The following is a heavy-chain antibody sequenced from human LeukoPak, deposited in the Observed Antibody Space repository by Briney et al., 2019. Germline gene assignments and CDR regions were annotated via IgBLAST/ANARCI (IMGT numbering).Heavy chain of an antibody. CDR3: AKGGEIVTHVEFDY. CDR2: ISGSGGST. Sequence: GGPLRLSCAASGFTFSSYAMSWVRQAPGKGLEWVSAISGSGGSTYYADSVKGRFTISRDNSKNTLYLQMNSLRAEDTAVYYCAKGGEIVTHVEFDYWGQGTLVTVSS. CDR1: GFTFSSYA. J-gene: IGHJ4*02. V-gene: IGHV3-23*01. D-gene: IGHD3-22*01.